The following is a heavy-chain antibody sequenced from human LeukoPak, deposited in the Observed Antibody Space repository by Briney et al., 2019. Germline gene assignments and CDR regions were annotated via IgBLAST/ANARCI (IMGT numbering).Heavy chain of an antibody. D-gene: IGHD3-22*01. Sequence: SETLSLTCTVSGGSISSYYWSWIRQPPGKGLEWIGYIYYSGSTNYNPSLKSRVTISVDTSKNQFSLKLSSVTAADTAVYYCARRYYDSFSGGFDYWGQGTLVTVSS. J-gene: IGHJ4*02. CDR2: IYYSGST. CDR1: GGSISSYY. CDR3: ARRYYDSFSGGFDY. V-gene: IGHV4-59*01.